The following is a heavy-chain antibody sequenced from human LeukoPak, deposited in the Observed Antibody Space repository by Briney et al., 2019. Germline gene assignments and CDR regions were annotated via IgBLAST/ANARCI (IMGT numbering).Heavy chain of an antibody. CDR1: GGSISSGDYY. D-gene: IGHD2-2*01. CDR3: ARDHQLSGSFDY. V-gene: IGHV4-30-4*08. J-gene: IGHJ4*02. CDR2: IYCSGST. Sequence: PSETLSLTCTVSGGSISSGDYYWSWIRQPPGKGLEWIGYIYCSGSTYYNPSLKSRVTISVDTSKNQFSLKLSSVTAADTAVYYCARDHQLSGSFDYWGQGTLVTVSS.